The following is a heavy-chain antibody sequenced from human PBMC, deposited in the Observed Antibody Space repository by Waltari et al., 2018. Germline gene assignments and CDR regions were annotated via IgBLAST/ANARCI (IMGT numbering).Heavy chain of an antibody. J-gene: IGHJ3*02. CDR1: GFTFSSYG. CDR3: AKEGGGGDPSDAFDI. Sequence: QVQLVESGGGVVQPGRSLRLSCAASGFTFSSYGMHWVRQAPGKGLEWVAVIWYDGSIKYYADSLKGRFTISRDNSKNTLYLQMNSLRAEDTAMYYCAKEGGGGDPSDAFDIWGQGTMVTVSS. CDR2: IWYDGSIK. V-gene: IGHV3-30*18. D-gene: IGHD2-21*01.